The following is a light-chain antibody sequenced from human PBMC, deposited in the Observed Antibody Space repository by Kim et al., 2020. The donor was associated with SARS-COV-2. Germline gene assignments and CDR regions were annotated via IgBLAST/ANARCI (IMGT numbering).Light chain of an antibody. V-gene: IGLV2-14*03. CDR2: DVS. CDR3: SSYTSNNTQV. Sequence: GQSITITCTGTSSDVGTYKYVSWYQQHPGKAPKLMSYDVSDRPSGISNRFSGSKSGNTASLTISGLQAEDEADYYCSSYTSNNTQVFGGGTKLTVL. J-gene: IGLJ3*02. CDR1: SSDVGTYKY.